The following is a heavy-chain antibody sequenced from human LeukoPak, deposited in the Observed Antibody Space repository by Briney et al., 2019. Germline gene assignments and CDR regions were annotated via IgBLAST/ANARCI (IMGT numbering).Heavy chain of an antibody. D-gene: IGHD3-16*01. CDR2: IYHSGST. Sequence: NPSETLSLTCTVSGYSISSGYYWGWIRQPPGKGLEWIGSIYHSGSTYYNPSLKSRVTISVDTSKNQFSLKLSSVTAADTAVYYCARVSRGFRGGDWFDPWGQGTLVTVSS. J-gene: IGHJ5*02. V-gene: IGHV4-38-2*02. CDR3: ARVSRGFRGGDWFDP. CDR1: GYSISSGYY.